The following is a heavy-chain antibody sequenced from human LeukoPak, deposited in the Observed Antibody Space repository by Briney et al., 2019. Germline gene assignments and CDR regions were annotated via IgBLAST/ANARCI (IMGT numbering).Heavy chain of an antibody. CDR3: ARESRGELEDY. Sequence: GSLRLSCAASGFTFSSYSMNWVRQAPGKGLEWVSYISSSSSTIYYADSVKGRFTISRDNAKNSLYLQMNSLRAEDTAVYYCARESRGELEDYWGQGTLVTVSS. J-gene: IGHJ4*02. D-gene: IGHD1-26*01. V-gene: IGHV3-48*01. CDR1: GFTFSSYS. CDR2: ISSSSSTI.